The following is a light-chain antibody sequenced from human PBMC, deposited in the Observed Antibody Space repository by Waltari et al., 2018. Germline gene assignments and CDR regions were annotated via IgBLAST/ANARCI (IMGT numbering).Light chain of an antibody. J-gene: IGKJ4*01. CDR3: QPLHSYPRP. CDR2: DAS. CDR1: QGSGSD. Sequence: DIQLTQARSCVSAAVGDGVTITCRASQGSGSDLACYQQPPGKGPSLLIYDASTLHSGAPSSFSGRYSGTEFTLTFSILQPEDSASYFCQPLHSYPRPSGGATTMAL. V-gene: IGKV1-9*01.